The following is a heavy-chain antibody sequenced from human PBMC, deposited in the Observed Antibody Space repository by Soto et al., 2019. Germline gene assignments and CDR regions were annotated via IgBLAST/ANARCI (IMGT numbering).Heavy chain of an antibody. V-gene: IGHV3-48*01. CDR1: GFTLSNYV. J-gene: IGHJ4*02. D-gene: IGHD5-12*01. CDR3: ARVPRSGGPYFFDY. Sequence: GGSLRLSCAASGFTLSNYVMNWVRQAPGKGLEWISCIGSSSVTIFHADSAKGRFTISRDSAKNSLYLQMNSLRAEDTAMYYCARVPRSGGPYFFDYWGLGNRVTVAS. CDR2: IGSSSVTI.